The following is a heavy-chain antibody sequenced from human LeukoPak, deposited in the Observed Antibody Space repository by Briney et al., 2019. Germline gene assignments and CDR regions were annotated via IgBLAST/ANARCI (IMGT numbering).Heavy chain of an antibody. CDR2: IIPIFGTA. CDR1: GGTFSSYA. D-gene: IGHD3-16*01. J-gene: IGHJ4*02. Sequence: SVKVSCKASGGTFSSYAISWVRQAPGQGLEWMGGIIPIFGTANYAQKFQGGVTITADESTSTAYMELSSLRSEDTAVYYCAREGGLGAKGFDYWGQGTLVTVSS. V-gene: IGHV1-69*13. CDR3: AREGGLGAKGFDY.